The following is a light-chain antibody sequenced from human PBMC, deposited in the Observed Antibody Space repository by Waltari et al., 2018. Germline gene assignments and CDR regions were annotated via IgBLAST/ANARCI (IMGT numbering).Light chain of an antibody. J-gene: IGLJ2*01. CDR1: SSDVGGYNY. CDR3: SSYAGSNNVV. Sequence: QSALTQPPSASGSPGQSVTISCTGTSSDVGGYNYVSWYRQYPGKAPKVMIYEVTKRPPGVPDRFSGSKSGNTASLTVSGLHSEDEADYYCSSYAGSNNVVFGGGTKLTVL. V-gene: IGLV2-8*01. CDR2: EVT.